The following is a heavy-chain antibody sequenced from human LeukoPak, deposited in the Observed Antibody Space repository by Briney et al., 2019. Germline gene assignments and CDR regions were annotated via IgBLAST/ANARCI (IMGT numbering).Heavy chain of an antibody. CDR1: GGSISSGGYY. D-gene: IGHD3-22*01. V-gene: IGHV4-31*03. CDR2: IYYSGST. J-gene: IGHJ4*02. Sequence: SETLSLTCTVSGGSISSGGYYWSWIRQHPGKGLEWIGYIYYSGSTYYNPSLKSRVTISVDTSKNQFSLKLSSVTAADTAVYYCARGGYYDSSGVADYWGQGTLVTVSS. CDR3: ARGGYYDSSGVADY.